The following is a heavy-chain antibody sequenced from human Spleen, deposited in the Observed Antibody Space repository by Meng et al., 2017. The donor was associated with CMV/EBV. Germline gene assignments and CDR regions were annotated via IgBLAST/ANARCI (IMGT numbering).Heavy chain of an antibody. CDR1: GFIFSDHY. J-gene: IGHJ4*02. CDR2: SRNKANRYTT. D-gene: IGHD1-1*01. CDR3: VRGYNSFDS. Sequence: GESLKISCAASGFIFSDHYLDWVRQTPGKGLEWVGRSRNKANRYTTEYAASVEGRFTVSRDESKNSLYLQMNSLKTEDTAVYYCVRGYNSFDSWGQGTLVTVSS. V-gene: IGHV3-72*01.